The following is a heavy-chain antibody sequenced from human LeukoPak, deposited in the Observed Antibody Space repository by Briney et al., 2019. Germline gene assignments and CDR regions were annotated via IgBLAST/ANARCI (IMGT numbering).Heavy chain of an antibody. CDR3: ARVRSNYDYFDY. J-gene: IGHJ4*02. D-gene: IGHD4-11*01. CDR2: INHSGST. CDR1: GGSVSSGSYY. V-gene: IGHV4-61*01. Sequence: SETLSLTCTVSGGSVSSGSYYWSWIRQPPGKGLEWIGEINHSGSTNYNPSLKSRVTISVDTSKNQFSLKLSSVTAADTAVYYCARVRSNYDYFDYWGQGTLVTVSS.